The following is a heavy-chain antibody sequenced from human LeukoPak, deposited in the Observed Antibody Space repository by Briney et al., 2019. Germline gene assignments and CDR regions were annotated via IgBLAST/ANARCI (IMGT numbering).Heavy chain of an antibody. CDR3: ARAYGSSGYYQLPIDY. CDR1: GFTFSSYW. CDR2: INGDGSTT. V-gene: IGHV3-74*01. D-gene: IGHD3-22*01. J-gene: IGHJ4*02. Sequence: GGSLRLSCAASGFTFSSYWMHWVRQAPGKGLVWVSRINGDGSTTSYADSVRGRFTISRDNAKNTLYLQMNSLRVEDTALYYGARAYGSSGYYQLPIDYWGQGTLVTVSS.